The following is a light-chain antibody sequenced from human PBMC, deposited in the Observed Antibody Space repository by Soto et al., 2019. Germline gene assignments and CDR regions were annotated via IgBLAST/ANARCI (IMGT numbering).Light chain of an antibody. V-gene: IGKV4-1*01. J-gene: IGKJ2*01. CDR3: QQYFAVPYT. Sequence: DIVMTQSPDSLAVSLGERATINCKSAQSILYNSNNKNYLTWYQQKPGQPPKLLIYWASIRESGVPDRFSGSGSGTDFTLTISSLQAEDVAVYYCQQYFAVPYTFGQGTKLEIK. CDR2: WAS. CDR1: QSILYNSNNKNY.